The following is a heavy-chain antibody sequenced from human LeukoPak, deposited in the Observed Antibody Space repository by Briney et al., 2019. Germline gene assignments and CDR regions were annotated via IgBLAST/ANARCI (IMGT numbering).Heavy chain of an antibody. D-gene: IGHD4-23*01. CDR3: AIRYGNNNDY. Sequence: GESLKISCKGSGYSFTNYWIAWVRQMPGKGLEWMGIFYPRDSDTRYSPSFQGQVTISADKSISTAYLQWSSLKASDTAMYYCAIRYGNNNDYWGQGTLVSVSS. J-gene: IGHJ4*02. CDR2: FYPRDSDT. CDR1: GYSFTNYW. V-gene: IGHV5-51*01.